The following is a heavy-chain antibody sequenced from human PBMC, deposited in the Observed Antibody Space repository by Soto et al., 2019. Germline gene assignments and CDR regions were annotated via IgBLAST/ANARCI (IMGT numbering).Heavy chain of an antibody. V-gene: IGHV3-30-3*01. Sequence: GGSLRLSCAASGFTFSSYAMHWVRQAPGKGLEWVAVISYDGSNKYYADSVKGRFTISRDNSKNTLYLQMNSLRAEDTAVYYCARRVYDILTGGYYFDYWGQGTLVTVSS. J-gene: IGHJ4*02. CDR2: ISYDGSNK. CDR1: GFTFSSYA. CDR3: ARRVYDILTGGYYFDY. D-gene: IGHD3-9*01.